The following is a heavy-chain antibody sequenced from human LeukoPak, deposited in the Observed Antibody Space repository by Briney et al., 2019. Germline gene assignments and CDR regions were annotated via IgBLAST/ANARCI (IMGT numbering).Heavy chain of an antibody. CDR3: AKDDQDIVVVPAACIDY. V-gene: IGHV3-23*01. Sequence: PGGSLRLSCAASGFTFSSYGMSWVRQAPGEGLEWVSAISGSGGSTYYADSVKGRFTISRDNSKNTLYLQMNSLRVEDTALYYCAKDDQDIVVVPAACIDYWGQGTLVTVSS. CDR1: GFTFSSYG. CDR2: ISGSGGST. J-gene: IGHJ4*02. D-gene: IGHD2-2*01.